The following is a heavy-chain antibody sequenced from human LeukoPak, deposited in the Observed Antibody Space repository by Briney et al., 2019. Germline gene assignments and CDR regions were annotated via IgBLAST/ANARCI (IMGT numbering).Heavy chain of an antibody. J-gene: IGHJ2*01. D-gene: IGHD6-19*01. CDR3: ARPSVAGRWYFDL. CDR1: GFTFSSYS. Sequence: PGGSLRLSCAASGFTFSSYSMNWVRQAPGKGLEWVSYISSSSSTIYYADSVKGRFTISRDNAKNSLYLQMNSLRAEDTAVYYCARPSVAGRWYFDLWGRGTLVTVSS. CDR2: ISSSSSTI. V-gene: IGHV3-48*04.